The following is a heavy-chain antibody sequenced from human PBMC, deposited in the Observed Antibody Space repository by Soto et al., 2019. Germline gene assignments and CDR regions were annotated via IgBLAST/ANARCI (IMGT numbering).Heavy chain of an antibody. Sequence: QVQLQESGPGLVKPSETLSLTCTVSGGSVNSGSYYWTWIRQPPGKGLEWIGYLYYNTNTNSNPSLKRRLTISADASMNQFSPKLSSVTAAYTAVYYCARIYCTTTSCQADGMDVWRQGTTVTVSS. CDR2: LYYNTNT. CDR3: ARIYCTTTSCQADGMDV. V-gene: IGHV4-61*01. D-gene: IGHD2-2*01. J-gene: IGHJ6*01. CDR1: GGSVNSGSYY.